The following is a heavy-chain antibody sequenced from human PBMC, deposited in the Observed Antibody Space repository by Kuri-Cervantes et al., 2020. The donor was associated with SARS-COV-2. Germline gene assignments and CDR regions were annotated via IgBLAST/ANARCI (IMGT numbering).Heavy chain of an antibody. CDR3: ARDQRDDFWSGHADY. J-gene: IGHJ4*02. V-gene: IGHV3-30-3*01. CDR1: GFTFSSYA. CDR2: ISYDGSNK. Sequence: LSLTCAASGFTFSSYAMHWVRQAPGKGLEWVAVISYDGSNKYYADSVKGRFTISRDNSKNTLYLQMNSLRAEDTAVYYCARDQRDDFWSGHADYWGQGTLVTVS. D-gene: IGHD3-3*01.